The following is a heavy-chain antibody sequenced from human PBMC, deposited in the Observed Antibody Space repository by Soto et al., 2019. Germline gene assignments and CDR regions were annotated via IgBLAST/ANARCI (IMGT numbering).Heavy chain of an antibody. CDR1: GGSFSGYY. CDR2: INHSGST. CDR3: ARDKITGLFDY. V-gene: IGHV4-34*01. D-gene: IGHD2-8*02. J-gene: IGHJ4*02. Sequence: PSETLSLTCAVYGGSFSGYYWTWIRQPPGTGLEWIGEINHSGSTNYNPSLKSRVTISVDTSKNQFSLKLPSVTAADTAVYYCARDKITGLFDYWGPGTLXTVSS.